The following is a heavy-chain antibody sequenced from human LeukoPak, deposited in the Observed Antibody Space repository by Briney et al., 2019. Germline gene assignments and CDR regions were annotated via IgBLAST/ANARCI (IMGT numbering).Heavy chain of an antibody. CDR1: GYTFIDYY. J-gene: IGHJ5*02. CDR2: INAGNGNT. CDR3: ARDIGNGYSGYGVS. D-gene: IGHD5-12*01. Sequence: ASVKVSCTASGYTFIDYYIHWVRQAPGQGLEWMGWINAGNGNTKYSQKFQGRVTITRDTSASTAYMELSSLRSEDTAVYYCARDIGNGYSGYGVSWGQGTLVTVSS. V-gene: IGHV1-3*01.